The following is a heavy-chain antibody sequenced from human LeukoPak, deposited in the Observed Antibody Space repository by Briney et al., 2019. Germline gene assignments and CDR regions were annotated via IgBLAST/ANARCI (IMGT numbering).Heavy chain of an antibody. CDR3: ARNPYCSGGSCYSGWFDY. D-gene: IGHD2-15*01. CDR1: GGSISSYY. V-gene: IGHV4-59*01. J-gene: IGHJ4*02. CDR2: IYYSGST. Sequence: SETLSLTCTVSGGSISSYYWSWIRQPPGKGLEWIGYIYYSGSTNYNPSLKSRVTISVDTSKNQFSLKLCSVTAADTAVYYCARNPYCSGGSCYSGWFDYWGQGTLVTVSS.